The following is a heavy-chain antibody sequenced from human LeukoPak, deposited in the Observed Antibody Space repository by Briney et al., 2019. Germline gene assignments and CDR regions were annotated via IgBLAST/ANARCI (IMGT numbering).Heavy chain of an antibody. J-gene: IGHJ4*02. V-gene: IGHV3-21*01. Sequence: PGGSLRLSCAASGFTFSSYSMNWVRQAPGKGLEWVSSISSSSSYIYYADSVKGRFTISRDNAKNSLYLQMNSLRAEDTAVYHCAREVVLTGYPYDYWGQGTLVTVSS. CDR3: AREVVLTGYPYDY. D-gene: IGHD3-9*01. CDR1: GFTFSSYS. CDR2: ISSSSSYI.